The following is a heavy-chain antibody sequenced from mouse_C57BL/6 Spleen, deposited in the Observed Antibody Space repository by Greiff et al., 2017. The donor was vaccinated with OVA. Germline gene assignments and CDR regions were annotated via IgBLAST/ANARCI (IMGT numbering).Heavy chain of an antibody. CDR3: TRGEGYGSSSYYFDY. Sequence: VQLQQSGAELVRPGASVTLSCKASGYTFTDYEMHWVKQTPVHGLEWIGAIDPETGGTAYNQKFKGKAILTADKSSSTAYMELRSLTSEDSAVYYCTRGEGYGSSSYYFDYWGQGTTLTVSS. CDR1: GYTFTDYE. D-gene: IGHD1-1*01. J-gene: IGHJ2*01. CDR2: IDPETGGT. V-gene: IGHV1-15*01.